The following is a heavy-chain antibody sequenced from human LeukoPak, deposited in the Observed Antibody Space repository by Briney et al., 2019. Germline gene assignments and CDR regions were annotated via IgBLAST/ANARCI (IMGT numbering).Heavy chain of an antibody. Sequence: GGSLRLSCAASGFTFNSYAMHWIRQAPGRGLEYVSAISTSGGNTYYADSVKDRFTISRDNSKNTLYLQMGSLRTEDMAVYYCGRVGTVNFFDYWGQGTLVTVSS. J-gene: IGHJ4*02. V-gene: IGHV3-64*02. CDR1: GFTFNSYA. CDR2: ISTSGGNT. D-gene: IGHD4-17*01. CDR3: GRVGTVNFFDY.